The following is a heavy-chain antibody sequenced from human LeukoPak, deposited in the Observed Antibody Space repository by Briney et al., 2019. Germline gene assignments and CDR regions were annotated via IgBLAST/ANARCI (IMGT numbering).Heavy chain of an antibody. CDR1: GGSSSGYY. J-gene: IGHJ4*02. D-gene: IGHD3-22*01. CDR3: ARGLYYYDSSAYYGRFDY. Sequence: SETLSLTCVLYGGSSSGYYWSWIRQPPGKGLEWIGEINHSGSTNYNPSLKSRVTISVDTSKNQFSLKLSSVTAADTAVYYCARGLYYYDSSAYYGRFDYWGQGTLVTVSS. CDR2: INHSGST. V-gene: IGHV4-34*01.